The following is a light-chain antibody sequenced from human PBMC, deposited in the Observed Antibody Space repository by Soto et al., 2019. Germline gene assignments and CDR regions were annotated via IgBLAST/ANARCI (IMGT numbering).Light chain of an antibody. CDR1: QSLSSN. CDR3: QQYNDWPLT. J-gene: IGKJ1*01. Sequence: EIVMTQSPATLSVSPEERATLSCRASQSLSSNLAWYQQKPGQAPRLLIYGASTRATGIPGRFSGSGSGTEFTLTISSLQSEDFAVYYCQQYNDWPLTFGQGTKVDI. V-gene: IGKV3-15*01. CDR2: GAS.